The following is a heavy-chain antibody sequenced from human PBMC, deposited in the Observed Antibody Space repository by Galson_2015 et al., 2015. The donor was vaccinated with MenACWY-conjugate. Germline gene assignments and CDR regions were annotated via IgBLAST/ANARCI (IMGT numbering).Heavy chain of an antibody. Sequence: SVKVSCKASGYTFTNYDITWVRQAPGQGLEWMGWISHYNGNTRFGEKVQDRVSMTTDTSTNTAYMELRSLRSDDTAVYYCARVSLRDSGSNPNWLDPWGQGTLVTVSS. D-gene: IGHD3-10*01. CDR3: ARVSLRDSGSNPNWLDP. J-gene: IGHJ5*02. CDR2: ISHYNGNT. CDR1: GYTFTNYD. V-gene: IGHV1-18*04.